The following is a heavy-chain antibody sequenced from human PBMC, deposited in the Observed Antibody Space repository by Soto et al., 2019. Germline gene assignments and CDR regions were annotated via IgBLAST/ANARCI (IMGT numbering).Heavy chain of an antibody. J-gene: IGHJ4*02. CDR2: ISYEGRNK. D-gene: IGHD4-4*01. V-gene: IGHV3-30*18. CDR1: GFTFSLYG. CDR3: AKGRDSTLLRWQYFDN. Sequence: QVQLVESGGDVIQSGKSLRLSCAVSGFTFSLYGMHWIRQAPGKGLEWVAFISYEGRNKYYADSVKGRFTISRDNSKNTVSLQMDSLRPEDTAVYYCAKGRDSTLLRWQYFDNWGQGTQVTVSS.